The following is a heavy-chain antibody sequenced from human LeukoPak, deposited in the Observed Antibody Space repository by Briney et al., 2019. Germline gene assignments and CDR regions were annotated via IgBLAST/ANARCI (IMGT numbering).Heavy chain of an antibody. CDR3: ADSYNYYDSSGYYGLGFH. J-gene: IGHJ4*02. D-gene: IGHD3-22*01. CDR2: INPNSGGT. CDR1: GYTFTSYD. V-gene: IGHV1-2*02. Sequence: AASVKVSCKASGYTFTSYDINWVRQAPGQGLEWMGWINPNSGGTNYAQKFQGRVTMTRDTSISTAYMELSRLRSDDTAVYYCADSYNYYDSSGYYGLGFHWGQGTLVTVSS.